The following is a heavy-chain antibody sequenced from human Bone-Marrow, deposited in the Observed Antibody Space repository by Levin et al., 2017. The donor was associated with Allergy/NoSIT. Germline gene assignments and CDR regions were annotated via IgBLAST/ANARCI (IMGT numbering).Heavy chain of an antibody. V-gene: IGHV3-30*14. CDR2: ISDDGNHP. Sequence: GESLKISCVTSGFPFITYAMHWVRQAPGKGLEWVAAISDDGNHPHYADFVKGRFTISRDNSKNTLFLQLNTLGHEDTAVYYCTTPSKRETNHGGQGTLVTVSS. CDR3: TTPSKRETNH. CDR1: GFPFITYA. D-gene: IGHD1-14*01. J-gene: IGHJ1*01.